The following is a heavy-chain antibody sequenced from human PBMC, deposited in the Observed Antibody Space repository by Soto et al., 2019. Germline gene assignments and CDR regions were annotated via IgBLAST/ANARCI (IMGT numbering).Heavy chain of an antibody. CDR1: GYTFSTYG. J-gene: IGHJ4*02. Sequence: ASVKGSCKAAGYTFSTYGSSWVRQAPGQGLEWMGWISAYKDNTNFAQKFQGRVTMTTDTSTTTAYMELRSLRYDDTAVYYCAREVNYYDSSGLDYWGQGTLVTVSS. V-gene: IGHV1-18*04. CDR2: ISAYKDNT. CDR3: AREVNYYDSSGLDY. D-gene: IGHD3-22*01.